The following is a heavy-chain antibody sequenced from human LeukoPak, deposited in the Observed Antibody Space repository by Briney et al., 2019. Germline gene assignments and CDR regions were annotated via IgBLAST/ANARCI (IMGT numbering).Heavy chain of an antibody. J-gene: IGHJ4*02. D-gene: IGHD5-24*01. CDR3: ARARDGYNYDY. CDR2: IIPILGIA. Sequence: ASVKVSCKASGGTFSSYAISWVRQAPGQGLEWMGRIIPILGIANYAQKFQGRVTITADKSTSTAYMEQSSLRSEDTAVYYCARARDGYNYDYWGQGTLVTVSS. CDR1: GGTFSSYA. V-gene: IGHV1-69*04.